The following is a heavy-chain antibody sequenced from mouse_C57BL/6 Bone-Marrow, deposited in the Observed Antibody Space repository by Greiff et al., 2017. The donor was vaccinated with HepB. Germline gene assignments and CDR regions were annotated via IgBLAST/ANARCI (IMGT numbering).Heavy chain of an antibody. CDR2: IYPGSGNT. CDR3: ARWYYGKEDY. CDR1: GYSFTSYY. Sequence: QVQLQQSGPELVKPGASVKISCKASGYSFTSYYIHWVKQRPGQGLEWIGWIYPGSGNTKYNEKFKGKATLTADTSSSTAYMQLSSLTSEDSAVYYCARWYYGKEDYRGQGTTLTVSS. J-gene: IGHJ2*01. D-gene: IGHD1-1*01. V-gene: IGHV1-66*01.